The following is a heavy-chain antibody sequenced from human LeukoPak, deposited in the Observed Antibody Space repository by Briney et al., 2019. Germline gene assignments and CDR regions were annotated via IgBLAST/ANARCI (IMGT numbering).Heavy chain of an antibody. J-gene: IGHJ4*02. Sequence: GRSLRLSCAASGFSFSSFSMSWVRQAPGKGLDWVSGISNSGGTTHYADSVKGRFTISRDNSKNTLYLQVNSLRAEDTAIYYCAKGITSHDFFSRGDWGQGTLVTVSS. CDR3: AKGITSHDFFSRGD. CDR2: ISNSGGTT. CDR1: GFSFSSFS. D-gene: IGHD3-10*01. V-gene: IGHV3-23*01.